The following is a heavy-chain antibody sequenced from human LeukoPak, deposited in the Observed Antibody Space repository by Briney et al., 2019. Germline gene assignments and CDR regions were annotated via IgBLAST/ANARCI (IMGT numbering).Heavy chain of an antibody. J-gene: IGHJ5*02. Sequence: GGSLRLSCAASGFAFSSYAMSWVRQAPGKGLEWVSAISSGGVDTFYADSVKGRFTISRDDSENTLYLQMNSLRAEDTAVYFCPKFPWVLFFDGSGYPRIFDPGAREPLVTVSS. V-gene: IGHV3-23*01. CDR2: ISSGGVDT. CDR3: PKFPWVLFFDGSGYPRIFDP. D-gene: IGHD3-22*01. CDR1: GFAFSSYA.